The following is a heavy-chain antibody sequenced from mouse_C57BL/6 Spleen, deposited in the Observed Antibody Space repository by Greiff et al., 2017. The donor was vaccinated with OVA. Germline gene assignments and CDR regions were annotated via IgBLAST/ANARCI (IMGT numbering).Heavy chain of an antibody. CDR3: ARIRRDYGNYVDAMDY. Sequence: QVQLQQPGAELVKPGASVKLSCKASGYTFTSYWMPWVKQRPGQGLEWIGEIDPSDSYTNYNQKFKGKATLTVDTSSSTAYMQLSSLTSEDSAVYYCARIRRDYGNYVDAMDYWGQGTSVTVSS. J-gene: IGHJ4*01. CDR1: GYTFTSYW. V-gene: IGHV1-50*01. CDR2: IDPSDSYT. D-gene: IGHD2-1*01.